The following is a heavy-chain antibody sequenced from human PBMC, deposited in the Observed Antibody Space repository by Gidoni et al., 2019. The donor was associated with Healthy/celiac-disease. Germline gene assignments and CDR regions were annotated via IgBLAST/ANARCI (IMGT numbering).Heavy chain of an antibody. D-gene: IGHD2-21*02. CDR2: IKSKTDGGTT. CDR1: GLTFSNAW. CDR3: TTEGLVVVTAILPKYNDY. Sequence: EVQLVESGGGLVKPGGSLRLSCAASGLTFSNAWMSWVRQAPGKGLEWVGRIKSKTDGGTTDYAAPVKGSFTISRDDSKNTLYLQMNSLKTEDTAVYYCTTEGLVVVTAILPKYNDYWGQGTLVTVSS. V-gene: IGHV3-15*01. J-gene: IGHJ4*02.